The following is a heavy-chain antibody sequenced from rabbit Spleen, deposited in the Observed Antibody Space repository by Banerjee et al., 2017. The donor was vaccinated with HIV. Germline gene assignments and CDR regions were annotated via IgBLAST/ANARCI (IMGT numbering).Heavy chain of an antibody. CDR2: IYTGSIGST. J-gene: IGHJ4*01. Sequence: QEQLVEYGGDLVKPEGSLTLTCTASGFSFSNNYYMCWVRQAPGKGLEWIACIYTGSIGSTVYASWAKGRFTISKTSSTTVTLQMTSLTAADTATYFCARAGEGGDGYLNLWGPGTLVTVS. V-gene: IGHV1S45*01. CDR1: GFSFSNNYY. D-gene: IGHD5-1*01. CDR3: ARAGEGGDGYLNL.